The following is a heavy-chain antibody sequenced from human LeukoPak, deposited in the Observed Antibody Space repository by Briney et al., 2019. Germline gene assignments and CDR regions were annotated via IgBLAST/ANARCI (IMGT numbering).Heavy chain of an antibody. CDR3: AKGPTVTSAAFDI. J-gene: IGHJ3*02. CDR1: GFTFDDYA. Sequence: GGSLRPSCAASGFTFDDYAMHWVRQAPGKGLEWVSGISWNSGSIGYADSVKGRFTISRDNAKNSLYLQMNSLRAEDMALYYCAKGPTVTSAAFDIWGQGTMVTVSS. D-gene: IGHD4-17*01. CDR2: ISWNSGSI. V-gene: IGHV3-9*03.